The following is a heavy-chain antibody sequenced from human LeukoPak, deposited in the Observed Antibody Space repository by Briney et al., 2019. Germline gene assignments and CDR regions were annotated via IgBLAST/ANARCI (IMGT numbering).Heavy chain of an antibody. D-gene: IGHD3-22*01. Sequence: SETLSLTCAVYGGSFSGYYWSWIRQPPGKRLEWIGEINHSGSTNYNPSLKSRVTISVDTSKNQFSLNLTSVTAADTAVYYCARGNYYDSSGLPFDYWGQGTLVTVSS. V-gene: IGHV4-34*01. CDR2: INHSGST. CDR1: GGSFSGYY. CDR3: ARGNYYDSSGLPFDY. J-gene: IGHJ4*02.